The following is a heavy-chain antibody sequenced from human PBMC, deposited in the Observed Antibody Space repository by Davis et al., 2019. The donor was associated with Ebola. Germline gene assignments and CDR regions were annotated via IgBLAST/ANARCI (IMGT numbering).Heavy chain of an antibody. CDR3: ANLEWVNPDY. CDR2: IKEDGSEK. D-gene: IGHD3-3*01. CDR1: GFAFTGYW. Sequence: GESLKISCAASGFAFTGYWMGWVRQAPGQGLEWVASIKEDGSEKYHVHSVEGRFTISRDNAKNSLYLQMNSLRAEDTAVYYCANLEWVNPDYWGQGVLVTVSS. V-gene: IGHV3-7*01. J-gene: IGHJ4*02.